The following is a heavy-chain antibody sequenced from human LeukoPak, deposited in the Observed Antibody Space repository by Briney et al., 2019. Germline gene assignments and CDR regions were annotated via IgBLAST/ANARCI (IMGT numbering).Heavy chain of an antibody. CDR3: ARDPYSGSYGDYYYYYMDL. Sequence: GGSLRLSCAASGFTFSNNWMSWVRQAPGKGLEWVSSITSSSSYIYYADSVKGRFTISRDNAKNSLYLQMNSLRAEDTAVYYCARDPYSGSYGDYYYYYMDLWGQGTTVTISS. CDR2: ITSSSSYI. V-gene: IGHV3-21*01. D-gene: IGHD1-26*01. CDR1: GFTFSNNW. J-gene: IGHJ6*03.